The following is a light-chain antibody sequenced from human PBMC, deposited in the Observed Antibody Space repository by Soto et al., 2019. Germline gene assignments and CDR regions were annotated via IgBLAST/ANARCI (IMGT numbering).Light chain of an antibody. CDR2: KAS. Sequence: DIQMTQSPSTLSASVGDRVTITCRASQSISSWLAWYQQKPGKAPNLLIYKASSLESGVPSRFGGSGSGTEFTLTISSLQPDDFATYYCQQYNSYPLTLGGGTKVEIK. V-gene: IGKV1-5*03. CDR1: QSISSW. CDR3: QQYNSYPLT. J-gene: IGKJ4*01.